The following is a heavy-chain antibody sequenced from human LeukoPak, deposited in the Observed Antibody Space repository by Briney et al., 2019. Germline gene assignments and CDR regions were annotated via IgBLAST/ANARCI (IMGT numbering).Heavy chain of an antibody. J-gene: IGHJ6*02. Sequence: NRGESLKISCKSSGYRFTSYWIGWVRQMPGKGLEWMGIIYPDDSDTRYSPSFQGQVIISADKSISTAYLQWSRLKASDTAMYYCASDSGPSYYYYGMDVWGQGTTVTVSS. V-gene: IGHV5-51*01. CDR2: IYPDDSDT. D-gene: IGHD3-22*01. CDR1: GYRFTSYW. CDR3: ASDSGPSYYYYGMDV.